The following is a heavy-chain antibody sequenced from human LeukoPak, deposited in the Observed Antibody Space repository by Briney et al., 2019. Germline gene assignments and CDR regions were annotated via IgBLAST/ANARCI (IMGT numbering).Heavy chain of an antibody. CDR1: GYTFTGYC. CDR2: INPNSGGT. J-gene: IGHJ4*02. CDR3: VGWYYDSSGYYSDY. D-gene: IGHD3-22*01. Sequence: GASVKVSCKASGYTFTGYCMHWVRQAPGQGLEWMGWINPNSGGTNYAQKFQGRVTMTRDTSISTAYMELSRLRSDDTAVYYCVGWYYDSSGYYSDYWGQGTLVTVSS. V-gene: IGHV1-2*02.